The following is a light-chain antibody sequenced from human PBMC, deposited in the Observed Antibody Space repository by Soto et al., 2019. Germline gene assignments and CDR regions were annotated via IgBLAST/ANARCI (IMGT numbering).Light chain of an antibody. V-gene: IGKV1-39*01. CDR3: QQSYSTPRT. CDR1: QSISSY. CDR2: AAS. J-gene: IGKJ1*01. Sequence: DIQMTQSPSSLSASVGDRVTITCRASQSISSYLNWYQQKPGKAPKLLIYAASNLQSGVPSRFSGSGSGTDFTLTINSLQPEDFATYYCQQSYSTPRTFGQGTKVAIK.